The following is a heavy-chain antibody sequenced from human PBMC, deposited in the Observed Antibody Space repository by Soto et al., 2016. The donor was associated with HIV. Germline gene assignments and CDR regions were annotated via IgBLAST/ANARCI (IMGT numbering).Heavy chain of an antibody. Sequence: EVQLLESGGNLVQPGGSLRLSCAASGFTFSNDAMSWVRQAPGKGPEWVSAMSGNGFTTYYVDSVKDRFTVSRDNSKNTLYLQINSLRAEDTAVYYCAKESRSSSFFDSSGRGKFFFDYWAREPWSPSPQ. CDR3: AKESRSSSFFDSSGRGKFFFDY. J-gene: IGHJ4*02. D-gene: IGHD3-22*01. CDR2: MSGNGFTT. CDR1: GFTFSNDA. V-gene: IGHV3-23*01.